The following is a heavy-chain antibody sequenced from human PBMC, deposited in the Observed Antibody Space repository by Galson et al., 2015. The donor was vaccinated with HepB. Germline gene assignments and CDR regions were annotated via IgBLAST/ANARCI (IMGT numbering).Heavy chain of an antibody. V-gene: IGHV3-48*02. CDR1: GFTFSSYS. CDR2: ISSSSTTI. D-gene: IGHD3-3*01. Sequence: SLRLSCAASGFTFSSYSMNWVRQAPGKGLEWVSYISSSSTTIYYADSVKGRFTISRDNAKNSLYLQMNSLRDEDTAVYYCARDASLGVWNGYYLLYFDYWGQGTLVTVSS. CDR3: ARDASLGVWNGYYLLYFDY. J-gene: IGHJ4*02.